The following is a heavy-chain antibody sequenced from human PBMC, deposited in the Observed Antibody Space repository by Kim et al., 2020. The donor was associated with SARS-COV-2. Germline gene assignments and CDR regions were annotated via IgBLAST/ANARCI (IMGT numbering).Heavy chain of an antibody. CDR3: TRYIGGSTPGLDV. J-gene: IGHJ6*02. V-gene: IGHV3-72*01. Sequence: ECAASVEGRFTISRDNSKNLGYLQMNSLKTEDTAVYYCTRYIGGSTPGLDVWGQGTTVTVSS. D-gene: IGHD1-26*01.